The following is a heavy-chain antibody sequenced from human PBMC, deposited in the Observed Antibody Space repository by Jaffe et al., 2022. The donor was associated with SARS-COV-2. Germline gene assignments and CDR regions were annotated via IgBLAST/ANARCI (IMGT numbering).Heavy chain of an antibody. Sequence: QLQLQESGPGLVKPSETLSLTCTVSGGSISSSSYYWGWIRQPPGKGLEWIGSIYYSGSTYYNPSLKSRVTISVDTSKNQFSLKLSSVTAADTAVYYCARLFHDFWSGYYYYYGMDVWGQGTTVTVSS. CDR3: ARLFHDFWSGYYYYYGMDV. J-gene: IGHJ6*02. D-gene: IGHD3-3*01. CDR1: GGSISSSSYY. CDR2: IYYSGST. V-gene: IGHV4-39*01.